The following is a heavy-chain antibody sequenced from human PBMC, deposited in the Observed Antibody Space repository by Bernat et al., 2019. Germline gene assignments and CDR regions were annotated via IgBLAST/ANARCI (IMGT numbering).Heavy chain of an antibody. CDR3: AGFMGGGFDY. CDR1: GYTFTRYP. CDR2: INVGNGNA. Sequence: QIPFVQSGAEVKKPGASVKVSCKASGYTFTRYPIHWMRQAPGQSLEWMGWINVGNGNAKYSERFQGRVTITRETSASTVYMDLSSLKSEDTAVYYCAGFMGGGFDYWGQGTLVTVSS. D-gene: IGHD1-26*01. V-gene: IGHV1-3*01. J-gene: IGHJ4*02.